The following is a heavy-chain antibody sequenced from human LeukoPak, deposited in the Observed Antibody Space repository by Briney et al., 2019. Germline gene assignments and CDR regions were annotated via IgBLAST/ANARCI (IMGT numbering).Heavy chain of an antibody. CDR3: AKGLHYYDSTPHYYYGMDV. J-gene: IGHJ6*02. CDR1: GFTFYNYA. Sequence: GGSLRLSCAASGFTFYNYAMNWVRQAPGKGLQWVSAISASGGGTYYADSVKGRFTISRDNAKNSLYLQMNSLRAEDTALYYCAKGLHYYDSTPHYYYGMDVWGQGTTVTVSS. V-gene: IGHV3-23*01. D-gene: IGHD3-22*01. CDR2: ISASGGGT.